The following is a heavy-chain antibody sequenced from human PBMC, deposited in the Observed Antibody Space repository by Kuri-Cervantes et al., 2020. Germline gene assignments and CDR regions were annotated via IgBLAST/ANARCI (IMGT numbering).Heavy chain of an antibody. CDR3: STMIVVAHFDY. CDR2: IYHSGST. J-gene: IGHJ4*02. D-gene: IGHD3-22*01. CDR1: GYSISSGYY. Sequence: GSLRLSCAVSGYSISSGYYWGWIRQPPGKGLEWIGSIYHSGSTYYNPSLKSRVTISVDTSKNQFSLKLSSVTAADTAVYYCSTMIVVAHFDYWGQGTLVTVSS. V-gene: IGHV4-38-2*01.